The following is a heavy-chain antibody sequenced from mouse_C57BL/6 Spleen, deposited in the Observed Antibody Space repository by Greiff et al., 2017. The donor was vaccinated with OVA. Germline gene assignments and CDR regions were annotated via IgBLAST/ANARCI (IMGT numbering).Heavy chain of an antibody. V-gene: IGHV1-22*01. CDR2: INPNNGGT. D-gene: IGHD1-1*02. Sequence: VQLQQSGPELVKPGASVKMSCKASGYTFTDYNMHWVKQSHGKSLEWIGYINPNNGGTSYNQKFKGKATLTVNKSSSTAYMELRSLTSEDSAVYYCARGKIWGTAWFAYWGQGTLVTVSA. J-gene: IGHJ3*01. CDR3: ARGKIWGTAWFAY. CDR1: GYTFTDYN.